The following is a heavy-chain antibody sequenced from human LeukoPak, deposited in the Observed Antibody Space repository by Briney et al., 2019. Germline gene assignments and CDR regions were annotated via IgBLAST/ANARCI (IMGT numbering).Heavy chain of an antibody. CDR3: ARDSWPEVARFDF. Sequence: SETLSLTCTVSGSSISSGYHWGWIRQPPGKGLEWIGNMHHSGNTYYSPSLRSRVTISIDTSNNQFSLKLTSVTAADTAVYYCARDSWPEVARFDFWGQGTLVTVSS. D-gene: IGHD1-14*01. V-gene: IGHV4-38-2*02. CDR2: MHHSGNT. CDR1: GSSISSGYH. J-gene: IGHJ4*02.